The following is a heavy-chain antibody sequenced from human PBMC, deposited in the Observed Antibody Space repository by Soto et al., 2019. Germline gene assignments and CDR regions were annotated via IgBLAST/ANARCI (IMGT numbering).Heavy chain of an antibody. CDR2: ISGSGGST. CDR3: AKEFGSGWQRERYFDY. Sequence: EVQLLESGGGLVQPGGSLRLSCAASGFTFSSYAMSWVRQAPGKGLEWVSDISGSGGSTYYADSVKGRFTISRDNSKNTLYLQMNSLRAEDTGVYYCAKEFGSGWQRERYFDYWGQGTLVTVSS. D-gene: IGHD6-19*01. V-gene: IGHV3-23*01. CDR1: GFTFSSYA. J-gene: IGHJ4*02.